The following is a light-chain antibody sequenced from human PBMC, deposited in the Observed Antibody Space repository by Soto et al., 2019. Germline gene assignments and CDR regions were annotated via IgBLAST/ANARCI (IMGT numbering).Light chain of an antibody. Sequence: QSALTQPASVSGSPGQSVTISCTGPRSDIGDSNFISWYQHSPGKAPRLLIYEVNNRPSGVSKRFSGSKAGNTASLTISGLLDDEQADHFCASFRSGTILVFGSGTKVTV. CDR1: RSDIGDSNF. V-gene: IGLV2-14*01. CDR3: ASFRSGTILV. CDR2: EVN. J-gene: IGLJ1*01.